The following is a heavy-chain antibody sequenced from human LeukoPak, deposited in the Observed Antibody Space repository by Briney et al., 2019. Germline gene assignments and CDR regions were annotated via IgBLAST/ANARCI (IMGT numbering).Heavy chain of an antibody. D-gene: IGHD3-10*01. CDR3: AREGGTMNRGGSRGFDQ. V-gene: IGHV1-2*07. Sequence: ASVKVSCKTSGYTFTGYYIHWVRQAPGQGLECLGWINPDSGGTNYAHNFEGRVTITSDTSISTAYMELSRLRSDDTAVYYCAREGGTMNRGGSRGFDQWGQGTLVTISS. CDR1: GYTFTGYY. J-gene: IGHJ4*02. CDR2: INPDSGGT.